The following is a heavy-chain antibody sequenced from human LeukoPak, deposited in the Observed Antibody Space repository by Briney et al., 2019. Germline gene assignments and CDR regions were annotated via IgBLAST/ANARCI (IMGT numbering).Heavy chain of an antibody. Sequence: GGSLRLSCAASGFTFSSYAMSWVRQAPGKGLEWVSVISGSGGSTYYADSVKGRYTISRDNSKNTLYLQMNSLRAEDTAVYYYAKATHKAAAGTYFDYWGQGTLVTVSS. J-gene: IGHJ4*02. CDR2: ISGSGGST. CDR1: GFTFSSYA. V-gene: IGHV3-23*01. CDR3: AKATHKAAAGTYFDY. D-gene: IGHD6-13*01.